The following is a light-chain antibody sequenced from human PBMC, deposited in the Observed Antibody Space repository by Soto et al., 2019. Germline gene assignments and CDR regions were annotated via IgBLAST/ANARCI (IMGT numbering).Light chain of an antibody. V-gene: IGLV2-8*01. J-gene: IGLJ3*02. CDR1: SSDVGAYKY. Sequence: QSALTQPPSASGSPGQSVTLSCTGTSSDVGAYKYVSWYQQYPGKAPKLMIYEVTKRPSGVPDRFSGSKSGNTASLTVSGLQAEDDADYYGTSYVGNDIWVFGGGTKVTFL. CDR2: EVT. CDR3: TSYVGNDIWV.